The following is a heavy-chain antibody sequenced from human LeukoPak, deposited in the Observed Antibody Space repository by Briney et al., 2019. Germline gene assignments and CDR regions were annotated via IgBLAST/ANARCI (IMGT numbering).Heavy chain of an antibody. CDR3: ARGGSYGYLFDY. J-gene: IGHJ4*02. D-gene: IGHD5-18*01. Sequence: PGGSLRLSCAASGFIFSNYWMSWVRQAPGKGLEWVSGINWNGGSTGYADSVKGRFTISRDNAKNSLYLQMNSLRAEDTALYYCARGGSYGYLFDYWGQGTLVTVSS. CDR1: GFIFSNYW. CDR2: INWNGGST. V-gene: IGHV3-20*04.